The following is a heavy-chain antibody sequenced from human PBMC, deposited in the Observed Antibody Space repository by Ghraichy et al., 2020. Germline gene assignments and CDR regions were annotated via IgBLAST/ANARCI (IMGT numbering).Heavy chain of an antibody. CDR3: ARVGPEPAVDIVATSQGLDI. CDR2: ISAYNGIT. Sequence: ASVKVSCKASGYTFINYGISWVRQAPGQGLEWMGWISAYNGITNYAQKFQGRVTMTTATSTSTAYMELRSLRSDDTAVYYCARVGPEPAVDIVATSQGLDIWGQGTMVTVSS. D-gene: IGHD5-12*01. J-gene: IGHJ3*02. V-gene: IGHV1-18*01. CDR1: GYTFINYG.